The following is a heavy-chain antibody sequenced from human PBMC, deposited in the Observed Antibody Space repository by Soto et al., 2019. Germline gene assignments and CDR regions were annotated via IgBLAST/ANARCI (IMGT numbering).Heavy chain of an antibody. V-gene: IGHV3-11*01. Sequence: QVQLVESGGGLVKPGGSLSLSCAASGFTFSDYYMSWIRQAPGKGLEWVSYISSSGSAIYYADSVKGRFTMSRDNAKNSLDLLMNSLRAEDMAVYYCARVSSGWHASANLDYWGQGTLVTVSS. CDR3: ARVSSGWHASANLDY. CDR2: ISSSGSAI. J-gene: IGHJ4*02. D-gene: IGHD6-19*01. CDR1: GFTFSDYY.